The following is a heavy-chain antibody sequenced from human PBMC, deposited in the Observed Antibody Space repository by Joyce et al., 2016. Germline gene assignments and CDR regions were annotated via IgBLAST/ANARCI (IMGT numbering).Heavy chain of an antibody. CDR1: GNIFSSYW. J-gene: IGHJ2*01. D-gene: IGHD4-11*01. Sequence: EVQLVQSGAEVKKPGESLRISCKGSGNIFSSYWISWVRQMPGNGLEWMGTVDPSDSYTTYSPSFQGRVTISADKGITTAYLQWSSLEASDTAIYFCARRGGTVTTTGFYWYFDLWGRGTLVTVSS. CDR3: ARRGGTVTTTGFYWYFDL. CDR2: VDPSDSYT. V-gene: IGHV5-10-1*01.